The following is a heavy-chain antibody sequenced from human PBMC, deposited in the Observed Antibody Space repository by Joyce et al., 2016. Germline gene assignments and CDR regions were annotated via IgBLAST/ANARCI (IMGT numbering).Heavy chain of an antibody. D-gene: IGHD4-23*01. CDR2: INPDRGDT. CDR3: AREYGGTFYFDY. Sequence: QVQLVQSGAEVKNPGASVKVSCKASGFSFSGYYIHWVRQAPGRGLEWRGWINPDRGDTIYAQKFQGRVTMTRDTSISTVYLELGRLTSDDTALYYCAREYGGTFYFDYWGQVTLVTVSS. J-gene: IGHJ4*02. V-gene: IGHV1-2*02. CDR1: GFSFSGYY.